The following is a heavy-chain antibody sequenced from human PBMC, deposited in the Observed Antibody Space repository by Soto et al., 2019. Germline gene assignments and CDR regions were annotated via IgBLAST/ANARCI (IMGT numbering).Heavy chain of an antibody. J-gene: IGHJ4*02. CDR1: GFTFSNYA. CDR3: ARDQGTYSGSYSPCY. CDR2: ISYDGSGK. D-gene: IGHD1-26*01. V-gene: IGHV3-30-3*01. Sequence: PGGSLRLSCAASGFTFSNYAMHWVRQAPGKGLEWVGVISYDGSGKFYADSVKGRFTISRDNSKNTLFLQMNSLRGDDTAVYYCARDQGTYSGSYSPCYWGQGT.